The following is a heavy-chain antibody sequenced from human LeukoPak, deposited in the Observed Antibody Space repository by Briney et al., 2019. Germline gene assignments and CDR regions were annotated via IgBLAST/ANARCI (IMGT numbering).Heavy chain of an antibody. V-gene: IGHV3-72*01. CDR2: IRNKANRDTT. Sequence: GGSLRLSCAVSGLTFSDHKVDWVRQAPGKGLEWVGRIRNKANRDTTEYAASVKGRFTISRDDSKNSLYLQMNSLKTEDTAVYYCTSLGNYYDSSGYYTDYWGQGTLVTVSS. D-gene: IGHD3-22*01. CDR1: GLTFSDHK. J-gene: IGHJ4*02. CDR3: TSLGNYYDSSGYYTDY.